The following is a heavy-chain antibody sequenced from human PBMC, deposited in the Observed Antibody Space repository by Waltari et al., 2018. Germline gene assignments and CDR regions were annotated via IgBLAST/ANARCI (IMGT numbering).Heavy chain of an antibody. D-gene: IGHD3-3*01. V-gene: IGHV1-69*13. CDR2: SIPSFGTA. CDR1: GGTFSSYA. Sequence: QVQLVQSGAEVKKPGSSVKVSCKASGGTFSSYAISWVRQAPGQGLEWMGRSIPSFGTANYAQKFQGRVTITADKSTSTAYMELSSLRSEDTAVYYCGGDHSPQSGFDPWGQGTLVTVSS. CDR3: GGDHSPQSGFDP. J-gene: IGHJ5*02.